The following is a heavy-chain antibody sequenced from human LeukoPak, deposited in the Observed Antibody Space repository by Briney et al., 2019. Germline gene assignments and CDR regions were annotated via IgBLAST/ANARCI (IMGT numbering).Heavy chain of an antibody. J-gene: IGHJ5*02. CDR1: GGSISSGDYY. V-gene: IGHV4-30-4*01. Sequence: SETLSLTCTVSGGSISSGDYYWSWIRQPPGKGLEWIGYIYYSGSTYYNPSLKSRVTISVDTSKNQFSLKLSSVTAADTAVYYCARDERIWFGEITKYNWFDPWGQGTLVTVSS. CDR2: IYYSGST. CDR3: ARDERIWFGEITKYNWFDP. D-gene: IGHD3-10*01.